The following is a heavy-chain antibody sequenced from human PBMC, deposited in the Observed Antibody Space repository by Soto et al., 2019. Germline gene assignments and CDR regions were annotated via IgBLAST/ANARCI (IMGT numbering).Heavy chain of an antibody. V-gene: IGHV1-69*01. D-gene: IGHD1-26*01. CDR3: ARVGHITNYGMAV. J-gene: IGHJ6*02. Sequence: QVQLVQSGAEVKKPGSSVKVSCGASGGTFSSYPINWVRQAPGQGLEWMGGIIPFFGTSNYAQKFQGRVTITADESTSTDNMELRSLRSEDTAVYYCARVGHITNYGMAVWGQGTTVTVSS. CDR1: GGTFSSYP. CDR2: IIPFFGTS.